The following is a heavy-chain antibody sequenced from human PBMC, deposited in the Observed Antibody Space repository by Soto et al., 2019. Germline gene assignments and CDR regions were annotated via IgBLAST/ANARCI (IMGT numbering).Heavy chain of an antibody. CDR3: ARGPISGAFDI. V-gene: IGHV1-3*04. CDR1: GYTFTSYF. D-gene: IGHD3-3*01. CDR2: INTANGNT. J-gene: IGHJ3*02. Sequence: ASVKVSCKASGYTFTSYFIHWMRQAPGQRLEWMGWINTANGNTKFSQNFQGRVAITSDTSASTVYMELSSLRAEDMGVYYCARGPISGAFDIWGQGTLVTVS.